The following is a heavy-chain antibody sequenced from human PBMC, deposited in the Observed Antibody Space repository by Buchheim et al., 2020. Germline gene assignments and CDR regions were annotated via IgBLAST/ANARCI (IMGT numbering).Heavy chain of an antibody. D-gene: IGHD3-3*01. CDR3: ASALIWSGYLWVNYYGMDV. J-gene: IGHJ6*02. Sequence: EVQLVESGGGLVKPGGSLRLSCAASGFTFSSYSMNWVRQAPGKGLEWVSSISSSSSYIYYADSVKGRFTISRDNAKNSLYLQMNSLRAEDTAVYYCASALIWSGYLWVNYYGMDVWGQGTTGTVSS. CDR2: ISSSSSYI. V-gene: IGHV3-21*01. CDR1: GFTFSSYS.